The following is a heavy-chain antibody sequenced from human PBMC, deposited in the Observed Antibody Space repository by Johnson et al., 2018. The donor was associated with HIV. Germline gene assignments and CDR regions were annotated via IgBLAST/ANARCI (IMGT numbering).Heavy chain of an antibody. Sequence: QVQLVESGGGVVQPGGSLRLSCAASGFTFSSYGMHWVRQAPGKGLEWVAFIRYDGSNKYYADSVKGRFTISRDNSKNTLYLQMNSLRAEDTAVYYCAKWAPYSGGLLGTFDIWGQGTMVTVSS. V-gene: IGHV3-30*02. CDR1: GFTFSSYG. J-gene: IGHJ3*02. CDR2: IRYDGSNK. D-gene: IGHD1-26*01. CDR3: AKWAPYSGGLLGTFDI.